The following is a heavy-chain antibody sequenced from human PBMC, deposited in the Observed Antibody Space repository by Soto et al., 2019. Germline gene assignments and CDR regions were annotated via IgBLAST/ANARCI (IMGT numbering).Heavy chain of an antibody. CDR1: GGSISSGNYY. D-gene: IGHD2-15*01. CDR2: IFYSGST. Sequence: QVQLQESGPGLVKPSQTLSLTCTVSGGSISSGNYYWSWIRQHPGKGLEWIGYIFYSGSTYYNPSLKSRVTISVDTAKIQFSRKLSSGTAADTAVYYCARGGAGDIVVVAAIDYWGQGALVAVSS. CDR3: ARGGAGDIVVVAAIDY. V-gene: IGHV4-31*03. J-gene: IGHJ4*02.